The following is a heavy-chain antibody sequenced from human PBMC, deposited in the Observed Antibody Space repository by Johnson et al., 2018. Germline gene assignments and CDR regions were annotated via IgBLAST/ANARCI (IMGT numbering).Heavy chain of an antibody. J-gene: IGHJ6*02. CDR3: TRYCNGGSCYGGHYYVMDV. D-gene: IGHD2-15*01. CDR1: GFTFSTYA. Sequence: VQLVESGGGLVQPGGSLRLSCVASGFTFSTYAISWVRQAPGKGLEWVSGISGSGDITYYADSVKGRFTISRDNSKNTMYLQLNGLRADDTAIYYCTRYCNGGSCYGGHYYVMDVWGQGTTVTVSS. V-gene: IGHV3-23*04. CDR2: ISGSGDIT.